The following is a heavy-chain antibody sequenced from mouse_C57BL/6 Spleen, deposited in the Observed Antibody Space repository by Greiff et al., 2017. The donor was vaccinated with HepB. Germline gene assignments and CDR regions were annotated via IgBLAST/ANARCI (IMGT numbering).Heavy chain of an antibody. Sequence: EVKLQESGGGLVQPKGSLKLSCAASGFSFNTYAMNWVRQAPGKGLEWVARIRSKSNNYATYYADSVKDRFNISRDDSESMLYLQMNNLTTEDTAMYYCVRQSYYYAMDYWGQGTSVTVSS. CDR3: VRQSYYYAMDY. J-gene: IGHJ4*01. CDR2: IRSKSNNYAT. V-gene: IGHV10-1*01. D-gene: IGHD2-12*01. CDR1: GFSFNTYA.